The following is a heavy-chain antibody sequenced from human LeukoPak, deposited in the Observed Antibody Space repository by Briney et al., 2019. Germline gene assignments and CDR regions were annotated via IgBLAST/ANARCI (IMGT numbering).Heavy chain of an antibody. V-gene: IGHV4-59*01. Sequence: SETLSLTCTVSGGSIRSYYWSWIRQPPGEGLEWMGFIYSSGSTNYNPSLKSRVTISVDTSKNQFSLKLRSVTDADTAVYHCARGGSSSWRIGYYFDFWGQGTLVTVSS. D-gene: IGHD6-13*01. J-gene: IGHJ4*02. CDR1: GGSIRSYY. CDR3: ARGGSSSWRIGYYFDF. CDR2: IYSSGST.